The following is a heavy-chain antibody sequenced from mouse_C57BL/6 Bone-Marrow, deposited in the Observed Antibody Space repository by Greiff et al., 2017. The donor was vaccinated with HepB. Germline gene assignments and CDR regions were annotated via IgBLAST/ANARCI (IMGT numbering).Heavy chain of an antibody. D-gene: IGHD1-1*02. CDR2: ISDGGSYT. Sequence: DVQLVESGGGLVKPGGSLKLSCAASGFTFSSYAMSWVRQTPEKRLEWVATISDGGSYTYYPDNVKGRFTISRDNAKNNLYLQMSHLKSEDTAMYYCARDRGGNPWFAYWGQGTLVTVSA. CDR3: ARDRGGNPWFAY. CDR1: GFTFSSYA. V-gene: IGHV5-4*01. J-gene: IGHJ3*01.